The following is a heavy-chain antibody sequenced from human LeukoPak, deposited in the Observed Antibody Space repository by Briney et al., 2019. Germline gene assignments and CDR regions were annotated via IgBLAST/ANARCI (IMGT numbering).Heavy chain of an antibody. CDR2: VSGTAKNT. D-gene: IGHD3-16*01. V-gene: IGHV3-23*01. J-gene: IGHJ6*03. Sequence: GGSLRLSCTASGFTFDNYAMSWVRQAPGQGLEWVSAVSGTAKNTYYADSVKGRFTTSRDNSNNTVYLQMKSLRAEDTAVYYCARRLSYYYYMDVWGKGTTVTVSS. CDR1: GFTFDNYA. CDR3: ARRLSYYYYMDV.